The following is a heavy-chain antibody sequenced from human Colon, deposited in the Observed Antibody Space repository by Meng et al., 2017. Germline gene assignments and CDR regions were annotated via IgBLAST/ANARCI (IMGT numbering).Heavy chain of an antibody. Sequence: SSHDLVQPPVPPHPPGLCASCSNSTINLTSCVRHPPGKGPEWMVETYQNVSTNYNPSLKTRVTISVDKSKNQFYLKLSSVTAAITAVYSCSSFPPPGKQWLVTDYWGQGTLVTVSS. CDR2: TYQNVST. D-gene: IGHD6-19*01. J-gene: IGHJ4*02. CDR1: CSNSTINL. CDR3: SSFPPPGKQWLVTDY. V-gene: IGHV4-4*01.